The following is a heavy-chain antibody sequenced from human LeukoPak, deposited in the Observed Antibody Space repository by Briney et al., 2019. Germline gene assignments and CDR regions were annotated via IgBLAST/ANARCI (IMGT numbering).Heavy chain of an antibody. V-gene: IGHV1-18*01. CDR2: ISAYNGNT. CDR3: ARPPLSNPPFDWALQIDY. Sequence: ASVKVSCKASGYTFTSYGISWVRQAPGQGLEWMGWISAYNGNTNYAQKLQGRVTMTTDTSTSTAYMELRSLRSDDTAVYYCARPPLSNPPFDWALQIDYWGQGTLVTVSS. CDR1: GYTFTSYG. D-gene: IGHD3-9*01. J-gene: IGHJ4*02.